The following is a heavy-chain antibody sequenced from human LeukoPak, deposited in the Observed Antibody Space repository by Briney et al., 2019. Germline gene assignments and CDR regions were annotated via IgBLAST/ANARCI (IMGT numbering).Heavy chain of an antibody. CDR3: ARAPAVFYYDSSGYLP. Sequence: GRSLRLSCAASGFTFSSYSMNWVRQAPGKGLEWVSSISSSSSYIYYADSVKGRFTISRDNAKNSLYLQMNSLRAEDTAVYYCARAPAVFYYDSSGYLPWGQGTLVTVSS. CDR1: GFTFSSYS. V-gene: IGHV3-21*01. CDR2: ISSSSSYI. J-gene: IGHJ5*02. D-gene: IGHD3-22*01.